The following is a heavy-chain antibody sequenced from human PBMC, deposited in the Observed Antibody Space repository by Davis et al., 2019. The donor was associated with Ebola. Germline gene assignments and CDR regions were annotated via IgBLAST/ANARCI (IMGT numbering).Heavy chain of an antibody. D-gene: IGHD2-15*01. CDR1: GGSISSSSYY. CDR2: IYYSGST. CDR3: ARLRRGRGYCSGGSCYSLSGDWYFDL. Sequence: SETLSLTCTVSGGSISSSSYYWSWIRQPPGKGLEWIGYIYYSGSTNYNPSLKSRVTISVDTSKNQFSLKLSSVTAADTAVYYCARLRRGRGYCSGGSCYSLSGDWYFDLWGRGTLVTVSS. V-gene: IGHV4-61*05. J-gene: IGHJ2*01.